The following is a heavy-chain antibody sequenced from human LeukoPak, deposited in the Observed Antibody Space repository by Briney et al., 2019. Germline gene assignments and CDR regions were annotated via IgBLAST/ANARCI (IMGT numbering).Heavy chain of an antibody. CDR3: ARDVVGPNSYHYYMDV. J-gene: IGHJ6*03. D-gene: IGHD1-26*01. CDR2: IRSKAYGGTT. V-gene: IGHV3-49*03. Sequence: GGSLRLSCTASGFTFGDYAMSWFRQAPGKGLEWVGFIRSKAYGGTTEYAASVKGRFTISRDDSKSIAYLQMNSLQSEDTAVYYCARDVVGPNSYHYYMDVWGKGTTVTISS. CDR1: GFTFGDYA.